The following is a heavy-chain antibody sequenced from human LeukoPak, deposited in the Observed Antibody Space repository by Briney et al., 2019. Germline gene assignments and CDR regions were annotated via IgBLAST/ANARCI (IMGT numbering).Heavy chain of an antibody. CDR1: GFTFDDYA. Sequence: PGRSLRLSCAASGFTFDDYAMHWVRQAPGKGLEWVSGISWNSGSIGYADSVKGRFTISRDSAKNSLYLQMNSLRAEDTAVYYCARVGYYADDAFDIWGQGTMVTVSS. D-gene: IGHD3-10*01. CDR3: ARVGYYADDAFDI. CDR2: ISWNSGSI. V-gene: IGHV3-9*01. J-gene: IGHJ3*02.